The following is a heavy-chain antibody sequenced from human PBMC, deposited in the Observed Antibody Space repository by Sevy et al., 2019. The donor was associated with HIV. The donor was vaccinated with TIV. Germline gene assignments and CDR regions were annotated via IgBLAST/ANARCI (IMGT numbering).Heavy chain of an antibody. CDR2: FDPEDGET. J-gene: IGHJ4*02. CDR3: ATNSPGYSSGWYLSREV. D-gene: IGHD6-19*01. V-gene: IGHV1-24*01. Sequence: ASVKVSCKVSGYTLTELSMHWVRQAPGKGLEWMGGFDPEDGETIYAQTFQGRVTMTEDTSTDTAYMELSSLRSEETAVYYCATNSPGYSSGWYLSREVWGQGTLVTVSS. CDR1: GYTLTELS.